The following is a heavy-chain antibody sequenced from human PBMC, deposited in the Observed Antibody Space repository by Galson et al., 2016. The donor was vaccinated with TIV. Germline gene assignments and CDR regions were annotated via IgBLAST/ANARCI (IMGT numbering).Heavy chain of an antibody. V-gene: IGHV3-23*01. CDR1: GFSLSDYA. D-gene: IGHD1-14*01. CDR2: ISGRGGTT. J-gene: IGHJ6*02. Sequence: SLRLSCAASGFSLSDYAMTWVRQAPGKGLEWVSDISGRGGTTHYAASVKGRFTISRDNSKNTLYLHMSSLRAEDTALYHCARGPPTRRGYYGLDIWGQGTTVTVSS. CDR3: ARGPPTRRGYYGLDI.